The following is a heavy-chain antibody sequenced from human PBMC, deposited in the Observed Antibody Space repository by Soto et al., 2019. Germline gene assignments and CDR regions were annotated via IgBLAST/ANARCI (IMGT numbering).Heavy chain of an antibody. CDR3: ARSYYGSGSYCFYGMDV. Sequence: SVKVSCKASGGTFGNSAISWVRQAPGQGLEWMGGIIPSFATGNSAPEFQGRLTITADKSTTTAYMELSSLRSEDTAVYYCARSYYGSGSYCFYGMDVWGQGTTVTVSS. D-gene: IGHD3-10*01. J-gene: IGHJ6*02. V-gene: IGHV1-69*06. CDR2: IIPSFATG. CDR1: GGTFGNSA.